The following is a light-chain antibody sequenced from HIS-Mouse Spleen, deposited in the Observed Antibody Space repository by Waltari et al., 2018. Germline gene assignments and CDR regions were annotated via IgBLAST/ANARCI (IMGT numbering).Light chain of an antibody. V-gene: IGKV3-11*01. Sequence: EIVLTQSPATLSLSPGERATLSCRASQRVSSYLAWYQQKPGQAPRLLIYDASNRATGIPARFSGSGSGTDFTLTISSLEPEDFAVYYCQQRSNWPGFTFGPGTKVDIK. CDR1: QRVSSY. CDR3: QQRSNWPGFT. J-gene: IGKJ3*01. CDR2: DAS.